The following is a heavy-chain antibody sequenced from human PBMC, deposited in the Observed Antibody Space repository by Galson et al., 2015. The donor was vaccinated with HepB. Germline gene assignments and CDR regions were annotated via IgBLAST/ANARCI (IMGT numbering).Heavy chain of an antibody. J-gene: IGHJ4*02. CDR2: IYYSGST. CDR3: ARGLVPIY. CDR1: ISSSSYY. Sequence: ISSSSYYWGWIRQPPGKGLEWIGSIYYSGSTYYNPSLKSRVTITVDTSKNQFSLKLSSVTAADTAVYYCARGLVPIYWGQGTLVTVSS. D-gene: IGHD2-2*01. V-gene: IGHV4-39*07.